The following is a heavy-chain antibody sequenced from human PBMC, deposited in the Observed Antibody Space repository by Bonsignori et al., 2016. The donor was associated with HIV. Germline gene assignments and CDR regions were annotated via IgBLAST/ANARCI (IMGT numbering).Heavy chain of an antibody. V-gene: IGHV1-18*01. CDR3: AREYDEDAFDI. D-gene: IGHD3-16*01. Sequence: WVRQAPGQGLEWMGWISAYNGNTNYAQKLQGRVTMTTDTSTSTAYMELRSLRSDDTAVYYCAREYDEDAFDIWGQGTMVTVSS. J-gene: IGHJ3*02. CDR2: ISAYNGNT.